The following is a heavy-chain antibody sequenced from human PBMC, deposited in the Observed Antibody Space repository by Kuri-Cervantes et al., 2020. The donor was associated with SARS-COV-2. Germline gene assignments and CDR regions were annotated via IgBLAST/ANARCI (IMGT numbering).Heavy chain of an antibody. Sequence: GESLKISCAASGFTFSSYWMSWVRQAPGKGLERVANIKQDGSEKYYVDSVKDRFTISRDNAKNSLYLQMNSLRAEDTAVYYCARGRFGEFTWGQGTLVTVSS. V-gene: IGHV3-7*01. CDR2: IKQDGSEK. J-gene: IGHJ5*02. D-gene: IGHD3-10*01. CDR1: GFTFSSYW. CDR3: ARGRFGEFT.